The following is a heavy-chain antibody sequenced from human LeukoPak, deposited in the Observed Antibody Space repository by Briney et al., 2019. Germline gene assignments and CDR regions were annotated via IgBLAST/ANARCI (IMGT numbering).Heavy chain of an antibody. V-gene: IGHV3-21*01. D-gene: IGHD3-22*01. CDR2: ISSSSSYI. Sequence: PGGSLRLSCAASGFTFSSYSMNWVRQAPGKGLEWVSSISSSSSYIYYADSVKGRFTISRDNAKKSLYLQMNSLRAEDTAVYYCARDYPGTMIVVTDAFDIWGQGTMVTVSS. CDR1: GFTFSSYS. J-gene: IGHJ3*02. CDR3: ARDYPGTMIVVTDAFDI.